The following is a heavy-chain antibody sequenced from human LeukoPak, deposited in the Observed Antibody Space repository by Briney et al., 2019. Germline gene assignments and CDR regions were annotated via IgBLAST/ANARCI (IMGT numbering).Heavy chain of an antibody. CDR3: AKNGRTWPS. J-gene: IGHJ5*02. CDR1: GASISSSY. D-gene: IGHD2-8*01. Sequence: PSETLSDSCSVSGASISSSYWSWLRQPPGKGLEWIAHIYNRDTNYNPSLQSRVTISLDTSKNQFSLKLTSVTAADTAVYYCAKNGRTWPSLGRGTRVTVSS. V-gene: IGHV4-59*03. CDR2: IYNRDT.